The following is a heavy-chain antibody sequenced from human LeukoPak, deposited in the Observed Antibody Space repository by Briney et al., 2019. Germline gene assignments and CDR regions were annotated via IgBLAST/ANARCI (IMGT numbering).Heavy chain of an antibody. CDR3: ARYCNSAKCPEYYFDS. CDR1: GFTFSSYA. J-gene: IGHJ4*02. D-gene: IGHD2/OR15-2a*01. Sequence: GGSLRLSCAASGFTFSSYAMSWVRQAPGKGLEWVANIKEDGIPKYYADSVKGRFTISRDNAKNSVFLQMDSLRADDTAVYYCARYCNSAKCPEYYFDSWGQGTLVTVSS. V-gene: IGHV3-7*01. CDR2: IKEDGIPK.